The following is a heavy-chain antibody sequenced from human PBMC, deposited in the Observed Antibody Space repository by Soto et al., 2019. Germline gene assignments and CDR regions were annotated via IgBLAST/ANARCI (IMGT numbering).Heavy chain of an antibody. D-gene: IGHD3-16*02. V-gene: IGHV4-4*07. CDR3: ARDGGTTMITFGGVIVRPPSAFDY. CDR1: GGSISSYY. Sequence: PSETLSLTCTVSGGSISSYYWSWIRQPAGKGLEWIGRIYTSGSTKYNPSLKSRVTMSVDTSKNQFSLKLSSVTAADTAVYYCARDGGTTMITFGGVIVRPPSAFDYWGQGTLVTVSS. J-gene: IGHJ4*02. CDR2: IYTSGST.